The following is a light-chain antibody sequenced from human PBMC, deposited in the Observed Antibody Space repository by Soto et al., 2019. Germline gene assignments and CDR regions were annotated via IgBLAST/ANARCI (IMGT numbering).Light chain of an antibody. V-gene: IGLV1-40*01. CDR1: SSNIGAGYD. CDR2: QNN. Sequence: QSVLTQPPSGSGAPGQRVSISCTGSSSNIGAGYDVHWYEHLPGTAPKLLIYQNNNRPSGVPDRFSGSKSGTSASLAITGLQAEDEADYYCQAYDSRLSAVVFGGGTKLTVL. CDR3: QAYDSRLSAVV. J-gene: IGLJ2*01.